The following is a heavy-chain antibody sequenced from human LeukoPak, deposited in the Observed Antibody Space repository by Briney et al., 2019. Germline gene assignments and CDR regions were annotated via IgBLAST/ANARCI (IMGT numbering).Heavy chain of an antibody. D-gene: IGHD6-13*01. CDR1: GGSISSYY. CDR2: IYYSGST. Sequence: SETLSLTCTVSGGSISSYYWSWIRQPPGKGLEWIGYIYYSGSTNYNPSLKSRVTISVDTSKNQFSLKLNSVTAADTAVYYCARSSSIAAAGTGDYWGQGTLVTVSS. V-gene: IGHV4-59*08. CDR3: ARSSSIAAAGTGDY. J-gene: IGHJ4*02.